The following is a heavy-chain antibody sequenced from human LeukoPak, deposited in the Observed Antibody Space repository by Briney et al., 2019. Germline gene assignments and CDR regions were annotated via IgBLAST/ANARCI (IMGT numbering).Heavy chain of an antibody. CDR3: ARDDCSGGSCPGPFDY. CDR1: GFTFTTCN. Sequence: PGGSLRLSCAASGFTFTTCNVNWVRQAPGKGLEWVSYISSSSRDIYYADSVKGRFTISRDNAKNSLYLQMNSLRAEDTAVYYCARDDCSGGSCPGPFDYWGQGTLVTVSS. CDR2: ISSSSRDI. D-gene: IGHD2-15*01. V-gene: IGHV3-21*05. J-gene: IGHJ4*02.